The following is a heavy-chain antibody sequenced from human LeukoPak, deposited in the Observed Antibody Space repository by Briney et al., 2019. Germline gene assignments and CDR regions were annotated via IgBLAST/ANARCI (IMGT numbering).Heavy chain of an antibody. V-gene: IGHV1-2*02. D-gene: IGHD2-2*01. CDR3: ARYFVYCGSTSCYNDAFDI. CDR2: INPNSGDT. CDR1: GYTFTDYY. Sequence: ASVKVSCKASGYTFTDYYIHWVRQAPGQGLEWMGWINPNSGDTNYAQKFQGRVTMTRDTSISTAYLELSRLRSDDTAIYYCARYFVYCGSTSCYNDAFDIWGQGTMVTVSS. J-gene: IGHJ3*02.